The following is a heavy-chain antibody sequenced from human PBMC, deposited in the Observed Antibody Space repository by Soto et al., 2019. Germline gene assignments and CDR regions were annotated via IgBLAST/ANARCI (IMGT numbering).Heavy chain of an antibody. CDR2: IYYSGST. D-gene: IGHD3-10*01. CDR1: GGSISSSSYY. V-gene: IGHV4-39*01. CDR3: ARHFRVSGKTRTCWFDP. Sequence: QLQLQESGPGLVKPSDTLSLTCTVSGGSISSSSYYWGWIRQPPGKGLEWIGSIYYSGSTYYNPSLKSRVTISVDTSKNQFSLKLISVTAADTAVYYCARHFRVSGKTRTCWFDPWGQGPLVTVSS. J-gene: IGHJ5*02.